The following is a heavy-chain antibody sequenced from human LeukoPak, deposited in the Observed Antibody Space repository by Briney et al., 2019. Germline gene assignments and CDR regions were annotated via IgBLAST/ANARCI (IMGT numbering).Heavy chain of an antibody. CDR1: GGSISSSSYY. Sequence: PSETLSLTCTVSGGSISSSSYYWGWVRQPPGKGLEWIGNIYYSGSTYYNPSLRSRVTISVDTSKNQFSLKLNSVTAADTAVYYCARQGGSYYTPFDSWGQGTLVTVSS. CDR3: ARQGGSYYTPFDS. V-gene: IGHV4-39*01. CDR2: IYYSGST. D-gene: IGHD1-26*01. J-gene: IGHJ4*02.